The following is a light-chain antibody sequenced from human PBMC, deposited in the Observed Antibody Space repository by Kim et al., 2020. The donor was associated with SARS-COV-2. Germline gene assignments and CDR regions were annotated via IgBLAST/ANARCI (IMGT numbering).Light chain of an antibody. Sequence: EMVLTQSPGTLSLSPGERATLSCRASQSVISTSLAWYQQRPGQAPRLVIYGASSRATDIPDRFSGSGSGTDFTLTISRLEPEDSAMYYCHHYGRSPPMYTFGQWTKLEI. V-gene: IGKV3-20*01. J-gene: IGKJ2*01. CDR3: HHYGRSPPMYT. CDR1: QSVISTS. CDR2: GAS.